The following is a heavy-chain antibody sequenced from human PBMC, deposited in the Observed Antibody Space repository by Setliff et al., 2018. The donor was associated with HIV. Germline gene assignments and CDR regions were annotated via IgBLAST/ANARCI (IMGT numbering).Heavy chain of an antibody. CDR1: GGSISSYY. CDR3: ARFSSGWYAHY. Sequence: SETLSLTCTVSGGSISSYYWSWIRQPPGKGLEWIGYIYYSGSTNYNPSLRSRVTISVDTSKNQFSLKLSSVTVADTAVYYCARFSSGWYAHYWGQGKLVTVSS. J-gene: IGHJ4*02. V-gene: IGHV4-59*01. D-gene: IGHD6-19*01. CDR2: IYYSGST.